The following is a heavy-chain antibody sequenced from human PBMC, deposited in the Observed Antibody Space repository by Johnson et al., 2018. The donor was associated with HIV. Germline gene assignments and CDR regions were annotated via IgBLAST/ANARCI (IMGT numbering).Heavy chain of an antibody. CDR3: ASPLPTGTTSLDAFDI. Sequence: VQLVESGGGLVQPGGSLRLSCAASGFTFSSYWMSWVRQAPGKGLEWVANIKQDGSEKYYVDSVQGRFTISRDNAKNSLYLQMNSLRAEDTAVYYGASPLPTGTTSLDAFDIWGQGTMVTVSS. CDR2: IKQDGSEK. CDR1: GFTFSSYW. V-gene: IGHV3-7*01. J-gene: IGHJ3*02. D-gene: IGHD1-7*01.